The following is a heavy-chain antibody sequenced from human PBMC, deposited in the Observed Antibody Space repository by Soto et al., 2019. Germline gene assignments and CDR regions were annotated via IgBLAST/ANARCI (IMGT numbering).Heavy chain of an antibody. D-gene: IGHD3-22*01. V-gene: IGHV1-69*06. Sequence: GASVKVSCKASGGTFSSYAISWVRQAPGQGLEWMGGIIPIFGTANYAQKFQGRVTITADKSTSTAYMELSSLRSEDTAVYYCARGSDITMDSSGYYPFDYWGQGTLVTVSS. CDR2: IIPIFGTA. J-gene: IGHJ4*02. CDR1: GGTFSSYA. CDR3: ARGSDITMDSSGYYPFDY.